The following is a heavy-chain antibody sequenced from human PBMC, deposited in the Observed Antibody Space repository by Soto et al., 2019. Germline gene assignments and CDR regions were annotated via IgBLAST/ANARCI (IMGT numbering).Heavy chain of an antibody. Sequence: GGSLRLSCAASGFTLSSYVMHWVRQAPGMGLEWVAIISYDGSKKDRADFVKGRFTISRDNSKNTLFLQMNSLRLEDTAVYYCARERGQQLTHFDYWGQGTLVTVSS. CDR1: GFTLSSYV. CDR2: ISYDGSKK. D-gene: IGHD6-13*01. J-gene: IGHJ4*02. CDR3: ARERGQQLTHFDY. V-gene: IGHV3-30*04.